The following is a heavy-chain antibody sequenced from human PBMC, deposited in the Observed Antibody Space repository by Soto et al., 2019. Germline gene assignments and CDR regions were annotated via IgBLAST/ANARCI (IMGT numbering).Heavy chain of an antibody. CDR1: GGSISSSSYY. Sequence: SETLSLTCTVSGGSISSSSYYWGWIRQPPGKGLEWIGSIYYSGSTYYNPSLKSRVTISVDTSKNQFSLKLSSVTAADTAVYYCAKGGSGSYSWGQGTLVTVSS. CDR2: IYYSGST. D-gene: IGHD3-10*01. CDR3: AKGGSGSYS. J-gene: IGHJ5*02. V-gene: IGHV4-39*01.